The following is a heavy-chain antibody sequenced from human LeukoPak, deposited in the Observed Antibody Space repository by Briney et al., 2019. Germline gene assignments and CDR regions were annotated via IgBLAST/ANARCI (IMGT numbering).Heavy chain of an antibody. D-gene: IGHD3/OR15-3a*01. CDR2: INGGNGDT. Sequence: ASVKVSCKASGYTFSNHEIHWVRQAPGQSLEWVGGINGGNGDTKYSQELQGRVTISRDTSANTAYMELSSLRSEDMAVYYCTLYNFWGQGTLVTVSS. CDR1: GYTFSNHE. CDR3: TLYNF. V-gene: IGHV1-3*03. J-gene: IGHJ4*02.